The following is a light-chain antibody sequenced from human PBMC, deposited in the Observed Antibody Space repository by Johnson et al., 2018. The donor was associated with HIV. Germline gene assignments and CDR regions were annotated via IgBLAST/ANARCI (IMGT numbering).Light chain of an antibody. Sequence: QSVLTQPPSVSAAPGQKVTISCSGSSSKIENNYVSWYQQLPGTAPKLLIYDNNKRPSGIPDRFSGSKSGTSATLGITGLQTGDEADYYCGTWDSSLSAYVFGTGTKVTVL. CDR2: DNN. CDR1: SSKIENNY. V-gene: IGLV1-51*01. J-gene: IGLJ1*01. CDR3: GTWDSSLSAYV.